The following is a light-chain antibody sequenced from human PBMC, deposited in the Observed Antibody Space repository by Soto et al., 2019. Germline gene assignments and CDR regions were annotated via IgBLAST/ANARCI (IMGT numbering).Light chain of an antibody. CDR3: QQYNNWLRT. CDR2: GAS. V-gene: IGKV3-15*01. J-gene: IGKJ1*01. Sequence: ERVMNPSTATLSVSPGESAPLSCRASQSVSSNLAWYQQKPGQAPRLLIYGASTRATGIPARFSGSGSGTEFTLTISSLQSEDFAVDYCQQYNNWLRTFAQGTKV. CDR1: QSVSSN.